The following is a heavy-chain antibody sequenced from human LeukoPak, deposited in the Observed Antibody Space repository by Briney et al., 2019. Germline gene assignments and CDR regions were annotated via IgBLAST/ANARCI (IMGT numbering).Heavy chain of an antibody. V-gene: IGHV4-34*01. Sequence: PSETLSPTCAVSGVSFNDYYWSWVRQTPGKGLEWIGEINHSGYTNDSLSLKSRVTLSIDTSRKQFSLNLRSVTVADTGIYYCTRMTTGHDYWGQGTLVTVSS. CDR3: TRMTTGHDY. J-gene: IGHJ4*02. D-gene: IGHD4-17*01. CDR1: GVSFNDYY. CDR2: INHSGYT.